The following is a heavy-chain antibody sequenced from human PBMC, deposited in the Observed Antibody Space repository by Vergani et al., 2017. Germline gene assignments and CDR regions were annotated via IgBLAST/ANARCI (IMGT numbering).Heavy chain of an antibody. CDR2: MNPNSGNT. Sequence: QVQLVQSGAEVKKPGASVRVSCKAFGYIFTSDDIDWVRQATGQGLEWMGWMNPNSGNTGYGQRFQGRVTITRDTSISTAYLELSDLSSEDTAVYYCVRARRTCSAPVCPRYYIDYWGQGTLVTVSS. CDR3: VRARRTCSAPVCPRYYIDY. CDR1: GYIFTSDD. J-gene: IGHJ4*02. D-gene: IGHD2-15*01. V-gene: IGHV1-8*01.